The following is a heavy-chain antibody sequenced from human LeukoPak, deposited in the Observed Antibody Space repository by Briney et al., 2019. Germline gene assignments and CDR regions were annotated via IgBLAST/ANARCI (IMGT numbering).Heavy chain of an antibody. CDR3: ARDLGYSNPSPYYMDV. CDR2: ISSSGSTI. V-gene: IGHV3-11*04. Sequence: GGSLRLSCAASGFTFSDYYMSWIRQAPGKGLEWVSYISSSGSTIYYADSVKGRFTISRDNAKNSLYLQMNSLRAEDTAVYYCARDLGYSNPSPYYMDVWGKGTTVTVSS. J-gene: IGHJ6*03. D-gene: IGHD4-11*01. CDR1: GFTFSDYY.